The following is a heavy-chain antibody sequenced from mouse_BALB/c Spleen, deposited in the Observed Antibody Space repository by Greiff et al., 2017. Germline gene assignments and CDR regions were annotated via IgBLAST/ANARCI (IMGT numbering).Heavy chain of an antibody. CDR3: ARRDYGSSDFDY. CDR1: GYTFTSYL. Sequence: QVHVKQSGAELAKPGASVKMSCKASGYTFTSYLMHWVKQRPGQGLEWIGYINPSTGYTEYNQKFKDKATLTADKSSSTAYMQLSSLTSEDSAVYYCARRDYGSSDFDYWGQGTTLTVSS. J-gene: IGHJ2*01. V-gene: IGHV1-4*01. CDR2: INPSTGYT. D-gene: IGHD1-1*01.